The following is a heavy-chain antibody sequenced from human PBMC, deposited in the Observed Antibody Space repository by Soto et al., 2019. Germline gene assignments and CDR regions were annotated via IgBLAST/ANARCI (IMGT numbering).Heavy chain of an antibody. Sequence: SETLCLTCTVSGGSISSYYWSWIRQPPGKGLEWIGYIYYSGSTNYNPSLKSRVTISVDTSKNQFSLKLSSVTAADTAVYYCATSEPVAGLYYFDYWGQGTLVTVSS. D-gene: IGHD6-19*01. CDR1: GGSISSYY. J-gene: IGHJ4*02. V-gene: IGHV4-59*01. CDR3: ATSEPVAGLYYFDY. CDR2: IYYSGST.